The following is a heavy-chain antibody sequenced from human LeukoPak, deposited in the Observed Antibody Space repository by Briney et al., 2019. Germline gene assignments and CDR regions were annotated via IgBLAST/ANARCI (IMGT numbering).Heavy chain of an antibody. V-gene: IGHV3-23*01. CDR2: ISGSGGST. CDR1: GFTFDDYA. CDR3: AKATWGWLQPLPFDY. J-gene: IGHJ4*02. D-gene: IGHD5-24*01. Sequence: QTGGSLRLSCAASGFTFDDYAMHWVRQAPGKGLEWVSAISGSGGSTYYADSVKGRFTISRDNSKNTLYLQMNSLRAEDTAVYYCAKATWGWLQPLPFDYWGQGTLVTVSS.